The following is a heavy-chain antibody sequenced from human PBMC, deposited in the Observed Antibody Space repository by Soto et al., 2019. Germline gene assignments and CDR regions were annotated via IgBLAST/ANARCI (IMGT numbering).Heavy chain of an antibody. CDR1: GYTFTSYG. D-gene: IGHD5-12*01. Sequence: QVQLVQSGAEVKKPGASVKVSCKASGYTFTSYGISWVRQAPGQGHEWVGWISAYNGKTNYAQKLQGRVTMTTDTSTSTAYMELRSLRSDDTAVYYCARNSGYGPHEYYGMDVWGQGTTVTVSS. V-gene: IGHV1-18*01. CDR2: ISAYNGKT. CDR3: ARNSGYGPHEYYGMDV. J-gene: IGHJ6*02.